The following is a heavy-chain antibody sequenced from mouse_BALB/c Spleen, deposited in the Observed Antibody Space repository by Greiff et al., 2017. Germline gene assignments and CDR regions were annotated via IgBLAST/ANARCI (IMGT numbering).Heavy chain of an antibody. V-gene: IGHV1-69*02. CDR1: GYTFTSYW. CDR2: IYPSDSYT. CDR3: ARWDYAMDY. J-gene: IGHJ4*01. Sequence: QVQLQQPGAELVKPGASVKMSCKASGYTFTSYWMHWVKQRPGQGLEWIGNIYPSDSYTNYNQKFKGKATLTVDESSSTAYMQLSSLTSEDSAVYYCARWDYAMDYWGQGTSVTVSS.